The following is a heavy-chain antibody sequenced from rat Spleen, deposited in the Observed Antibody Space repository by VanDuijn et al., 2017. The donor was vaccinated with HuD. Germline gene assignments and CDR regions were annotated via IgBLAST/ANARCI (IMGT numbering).Heavy chain of an antibody. V-gene: IGHV5-7*01. CDR1: GFTFSDYT. CDR2: IVDDGSNT. CDR3: ARQWDY. Sequence: EVQLVESGGGLVQPGRSLKLSCSASGFTFSDYTMAWVRQAPKKGLEWVAAIVDDGSNTFYRDSVKGRFTISRDNVKSILFLQMDSLRSEDTATYYCARQWDYWGQGVMVTVSS. J-gene: IGHJ2*01.